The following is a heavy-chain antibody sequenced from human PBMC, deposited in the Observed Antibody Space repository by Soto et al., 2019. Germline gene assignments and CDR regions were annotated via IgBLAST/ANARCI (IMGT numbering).Heavy chain of an antibody. CDR3: ARSGLYDATWTNFDY. CDR1: GDSISSSNYY. V-gene: IGHV4-39*01. D-gene: IGHD2-8*01. J-gene: IGHJ4*02. Sequence: SETLSLTCTVSGDSISSSNYYWGWLRQPPGKGLEWIGNIYYSGSTYYNPSLKSRVTISVDTSKNQFSLKLSSVTAADTAVYYCARSGLYDATWTNFDYWGQGTLVTVSS. CDR2: IYYSGST.